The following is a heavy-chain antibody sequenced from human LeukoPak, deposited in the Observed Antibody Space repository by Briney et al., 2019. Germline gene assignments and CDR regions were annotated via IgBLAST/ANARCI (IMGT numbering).Heavy chain of an antibody. CDR3: ARLPAHSNRIDY. V-gene: IGHV4-38-2*01. CDR1: GYSISSGYY. Sequence: ASETLSLTCAVSGYSISSGYYWGWIRQPPEKGLEWIGSIYHSGSTYYNPSLKSRVTISVDTSKNQFSLKLSSVTAADTAVYYCARLPAHSNRIDYWGQGTLVTVSS. CDR2: IYHSGST. D-gene: IGHD4-11*01. J-gene: IGHJ4*02.